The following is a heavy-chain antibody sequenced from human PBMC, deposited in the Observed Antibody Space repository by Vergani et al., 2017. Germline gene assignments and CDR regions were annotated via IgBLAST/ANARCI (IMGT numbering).Heavy chain of an antibody. V-gene: IGHV3-64*01. J-gene: IGHJ3*02. CDR2: ICSNGGST. CDR3: ARGYCSSSGGCSGGTFDI. CDR1: GFTFSSYA. D-gene: IGHD2-2*01. Sequence: EVQLVESGGGLVQPGGSLRLSCAASGFTFSSYAMHWVRQAPGKGLEYVSAICSNGGSTYYANSVKGRFTISRDNSKNTLYLQMGSLRAEDMAVYYCARGYCSSSGGCSGGTFDIWGQGTMVTVSS.